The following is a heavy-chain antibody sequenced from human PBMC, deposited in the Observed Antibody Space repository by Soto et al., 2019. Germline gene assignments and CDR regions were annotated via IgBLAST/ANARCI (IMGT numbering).Heavy chain of an antibody. V-gene: IGHV1-46*01. CDR2: INPSGGST. CDR3: ARDREGNYYDRSGYPGDY. D-gene: IGHD3-22*01. CDR1: GYIFTSYY. Sequence: GASVKVSCKASGYIFTSYYMHWVRQAPGQGLEWMGIINPSGGSTSYAQKFQGRVTMTRDTSTSTVYMELSSLRSEDTGVYYCARDREGNYYDRSGYPGDYWGQGTLVTVSS. J-gene: IGHJ4*02.